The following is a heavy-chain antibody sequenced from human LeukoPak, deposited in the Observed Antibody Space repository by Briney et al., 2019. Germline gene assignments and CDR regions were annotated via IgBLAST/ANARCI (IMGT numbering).Heavy chain of an antibody. CDR1: GFTFSNYA. CDR3: AKGISNPDY. V-gene: IGHV3-23*01. CDR2: VNSDGGST. D-gene: IGHD4-11*01. Sequence: PGGSLRLSCAASGFTFSNYAMTWVRQAPGKGLEWVSGVNSDGGSTYHADSVRGRFTISRDNSKNTLYLQMNSLRAEDTAVYYCAKGISNPDYWGQGTLVTVSS. J-gene: IGHJ4*02.